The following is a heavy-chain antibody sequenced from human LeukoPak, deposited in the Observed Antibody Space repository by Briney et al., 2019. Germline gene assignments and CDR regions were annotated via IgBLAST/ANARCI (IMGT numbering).Heavy chain of an antibody. Sequence: GGSLRLSCAASGFTFSDYYMSWIRQAPGKGLEWVSRIKNDGSVTNYADSVKGRYTISRDNAKNTLYLQMNSLRAEDTAVYYCARYNAAAGDYWGQGTLVTVSS. D-gene: IGHD6-13*01. J-gene: IGHJ4*02. CDR3: ARYNAAAGDY. V-gene: IGHV3-74*01. CDR2: IKNDGSVT. CDR1: GFTFSDYY.